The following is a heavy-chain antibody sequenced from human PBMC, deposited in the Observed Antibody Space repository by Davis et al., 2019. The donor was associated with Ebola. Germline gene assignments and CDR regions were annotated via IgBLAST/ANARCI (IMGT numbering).Heavy chain of an antibody. CDR3: AKESNTTMGN. Sequence: PGGSLRLSCAASGFTLSSYWMSWVRQAPGKGLEWVSGISWNSDSIGYADSLKGRFTISRDNAKNSLYLQMNSLRAEDTALYYCAKESNTTMGNWGQGTLVTVSS. CDR2: ISWNSDSI. J-gene: IGHJ4*02. D-gene: IGHD5-18*01. V-gene: IGHV3-9*01. CDR1: GFTLSSYW.